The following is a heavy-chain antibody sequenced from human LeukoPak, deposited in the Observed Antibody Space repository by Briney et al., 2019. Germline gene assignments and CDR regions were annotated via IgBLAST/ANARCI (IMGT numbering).Heavy chain of an antibody. CDR2: LNRNSGGT. V-gene: IGHV1-2*02. D-gene: IGHD3-10*01. CDR3: ARVVTMVRGVIITIYFDY. CDR1: GYTFTGYY. J-gene: IGHJ4*02. Sequence: GASVKVSCKPSGYTFTGYYMHWVGQAPGPGRERMGWLNRNSGGTNYAQKFQGRVTMTRHTSISTAYMELSRLRSDDTAVYYCARVVTMVRGVIITIYFDYWGQGTLVTVSS.